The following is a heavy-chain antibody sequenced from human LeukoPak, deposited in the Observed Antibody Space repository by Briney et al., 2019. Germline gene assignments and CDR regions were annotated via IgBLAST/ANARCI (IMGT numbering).Heavy chain of an antibody. Sequence: PGGSLRLSCAASGFTLSSYAMSWVRQAPGKGLEWVSAISCSGGSTYYADSVKGRFTISRDNSKNTLYLQMNSLRAEDTAVYYCAKDVEDIVVVVAATPSWFDPGGQGTLVTVSS. CDR1: GFTLSSYA. CDR2: ISCSGGST. J-gene: IGHJ5*02. V-gene: IGHV3-23*01. CDR3: AKDVEDIVVVVAATPSWFDP. D-gene: IGHD2-15*01.